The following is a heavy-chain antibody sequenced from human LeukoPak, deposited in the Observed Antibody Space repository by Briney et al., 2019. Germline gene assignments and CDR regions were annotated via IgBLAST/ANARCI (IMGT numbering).Heavy chain of an antibody. J-gene: IGHJ4*02. D-gene: IGHD3-10*01. CDR2: IKQDGSEK. CDR3: AKVAHYYYGSESYYFFEH. V-gene: IGHV3-7*01. CDR1: GFTFSSYG. Sequence: GGALRLSCAASGFTFSSYGMHWVRQAPGKGLEWVANIKQDGSEKYYVDSVQGRFTISRDNAKHSLYLQMNSLRVEDTATYYCAKVAHYYYGSESYYFFEHWGQGGPVAASS.